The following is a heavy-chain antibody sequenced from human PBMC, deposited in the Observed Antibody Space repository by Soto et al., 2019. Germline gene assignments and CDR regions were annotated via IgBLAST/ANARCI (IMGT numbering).Heavy chain of an antibody. CDR2: FYPGDSTS. Sequence: PGESLKISCKTSGYSFISYWLAWVRQKPGKGPEWMGTFYPGDSTSTYSPSFQGQVTISVDKSISTAYLHLSSLKASDTAMYYCARIIGDCRRNDCSWTFDIWGQGTMVTVSS. D-gene: IGHD2-2*03. CDR1: GYSFISYW. J-gene: IGHJ3*02. V-gene: IGHV5-51*01. CDR3: ARIIGDCRRNDCSWTFDI.